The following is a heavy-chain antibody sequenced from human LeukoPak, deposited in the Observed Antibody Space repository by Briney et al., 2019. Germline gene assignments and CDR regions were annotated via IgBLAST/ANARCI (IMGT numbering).Heavy chain of an antibody. CDR2: ISSDGSSK. J-gene: IGHJ4*02. Sequence: GGSLRLSCAASGFTFSSYGMHWVRQAPGKGLDWVALISSDGSSKYYADSVKGRFTISRDNSKNTLYLQMNSLTAEDTAVYYCSRSRPKFKDFDYWGQGTLVTVSS. CDR1: GFTFSSYG. CDR3: SRSRPKFKDFDY. V-gene: IGHV3-30*03.